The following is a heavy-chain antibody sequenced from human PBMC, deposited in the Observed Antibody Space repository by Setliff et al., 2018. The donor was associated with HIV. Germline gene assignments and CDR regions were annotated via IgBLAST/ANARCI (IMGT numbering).Heavy chain of an antibody. CDR3: TRGTAVADTNTQPFKY. D-gene: IGHD6-19*01. J-gene: IGHJ4*02. CDR1: GYTFTGYF. V-gene: IGHV1-2*02. Sequence: ASVKVSCKASGYTFTGYFIHWVRQAPGQGFEWMGWMNPNTGNTHYAPRFQGRVTMTRDTSITTAYMEMTKLTSDDTAVYYCTRGTAVADTNTQPFKYWGQGALVTVSS. CDR2: MNPNTGNT.